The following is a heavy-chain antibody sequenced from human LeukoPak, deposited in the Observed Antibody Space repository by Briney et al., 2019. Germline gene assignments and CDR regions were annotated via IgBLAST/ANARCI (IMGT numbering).Heavy chain of an antibody. Sequence: SGPALVKPPQPLTLTCTFSGFSLSTSGMCVSWIRQPPGKALEWLALIDWDDDKYYSTSLKTRLTISQDTSKNQVVLTMTNMDPVDTATYYCARTGGYYYDSSGYPSGYDYWGQGTLLTVSS. CDR2: IDWDDDK. V-gene: IGHV2-70*01. D-gene: IGHD3-22*01. CDR3: ARTGGYYYDSSGYPSGYDY. J-gene: IGHJ4*02. CDR1: GFSLSTSGMC.